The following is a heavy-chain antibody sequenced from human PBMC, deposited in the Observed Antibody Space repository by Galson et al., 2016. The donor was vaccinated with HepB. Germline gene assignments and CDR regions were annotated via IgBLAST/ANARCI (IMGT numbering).Heavy chain of an antibody. J-gene: IGHJ4*02. CDR1: GYTFPNFF. CDR3: ARQASKLSPFDH. V-gene: IGHV1-18*01. D-gene: IGHD3-10*01. CDR2: ISPYNGNT. Sequence: SVKVSCKASGYTFPNFFISWVRQAPGQGLEWLGWISPYNGNTDYAQTVQDRVTLTTGTSTTTAYMELRSLRSDDTAVYYCARQASKLSPFDHWGQGTLVTVSS.